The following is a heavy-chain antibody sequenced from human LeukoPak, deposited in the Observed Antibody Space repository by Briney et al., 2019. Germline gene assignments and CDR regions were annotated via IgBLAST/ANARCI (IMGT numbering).Heavy chain of an antibody. CDR1: GFTVSSNY. V-gene: IGHV3-66*01. Sequence: GGSLRLSCAASGFTVSSNYMSWVRQAPGKGLEWVSVIYSGGSTYYADSVKGRFTISRDNSKNTLYLQMNSLRAEDTAVYYCARDVAGNAFFDYWGQGTLVTVSS. CDR2: IYSGGST. CDR3: ARDVAGNAFFDY. D-gene: IGHD4-23*01. J-gene: IGHJ4*02.